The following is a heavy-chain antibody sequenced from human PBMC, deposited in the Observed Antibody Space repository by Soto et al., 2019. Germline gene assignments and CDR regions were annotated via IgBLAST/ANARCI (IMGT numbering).Heavy chain of an antibody. CDR2: IYYSGST. Sequence: QVQLQESGPGLVKPSETLSLTCTVSGGSVSSGSYYWSWIRQPPGKGLEWIGYIYYSGSTNYNPSLKSRVTISVDTSKNQFSLRLSSVTAADTAVYFCARDGVYGDLDYWGQGTLVTVSS. CDR1: GGSVSSGSYY. D-gene: IGHD4-17*01. CDR3: ARDGVYGDLDY. V-gene: IGHV4-61*01. J-gene: IGHJ4*02.